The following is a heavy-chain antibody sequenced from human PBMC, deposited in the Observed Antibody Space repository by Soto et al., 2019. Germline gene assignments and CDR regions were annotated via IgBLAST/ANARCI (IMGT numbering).Heavy chain of an antibody. CDR1: GASISNYH. Sequence: QVQLQESGPRLVKPSETLSLFCTVSGASISNYHWSWIRQSAGKGLERIGRIAPSGTTYYNPSLNARVTMAVHTSKTQFSLSMRSVTAADTAAYYCARDRSAAGPSNWFDPWGQGTLVTVSS. CDR2: IAPSGTT. V-gene: IGHV4-4*07. D-gene: IGHD6-13*01. CDR3: ARDRSAAGPSNWFDP. J-gene: IGHJ5*02.